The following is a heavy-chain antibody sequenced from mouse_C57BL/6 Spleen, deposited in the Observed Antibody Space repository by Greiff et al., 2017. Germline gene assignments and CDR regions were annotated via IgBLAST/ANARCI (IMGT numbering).Heavy chain of an antibody. V-gene: IGHV5-17*01. Sequence: EVQLQESGGGLVKPGGSLKLSCAASGFTFSDYGMHWVRQAPEQGLEWVAYISSGSSTIYYADTVKGRFTISRDNAKNTLFLQMTSLRSEDTAMYYCARDSSGYRAWFAYWGQGTLVTVSA. CDR1: GFTFSDYG. D-gene: IGHD3-2*02. CDR3: ARDSSGYRAWFAY. J-gene: IGHJ3*01. CDR2: ISSGSSTI.